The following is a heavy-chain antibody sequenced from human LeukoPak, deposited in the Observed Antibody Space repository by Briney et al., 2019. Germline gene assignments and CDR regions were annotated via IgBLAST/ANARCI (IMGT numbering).Heavy chain of an antibody. Sequence: SQTLSLTCAVSGGSISSGGYSWSWIRQPPGKGLEWIGYIYHSGSTYYNPSFKSRVTISVDRSKNQFSLKLSSVTAADTAVYYCASFVVVVAAFDYWGQGTLVTVSS. CDR1: GGSISSGGYS. J-gene: IGHJ4*02. V-gene: IGHV4-30-2*01. D-gene: IGHD2-15*01. CDR3: ASFVVVVAAFDY. CDR2: IYHSGST.